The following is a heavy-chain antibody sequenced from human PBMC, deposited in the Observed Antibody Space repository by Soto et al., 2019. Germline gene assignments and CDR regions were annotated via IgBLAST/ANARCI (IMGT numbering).Heavy chain of an antibody. CDR1: GFTFSSYA. V-gene: IGHV3-23*01. J-gene: IGHJ4*02. CDR3: AKVDRPHCGGDCAYYFDY. D-gene: IGHD2-21*02. Sequence: PVGSLRLSCAASGFTFSSYAMSWVRQAPGKGLEWVSAISGSGGSTYYADSVKGRFTISRDNSKNTLYLQMNSLRAEDTAVYYCAKVDRPHCGGDCAYYFDYWGQGTLVTVSS. CDR2: ISGSGGST.